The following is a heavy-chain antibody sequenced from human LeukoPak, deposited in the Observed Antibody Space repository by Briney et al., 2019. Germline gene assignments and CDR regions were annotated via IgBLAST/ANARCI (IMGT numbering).Heavy chain of an antibody. CDR1: GGSITDYY. J-gene: IGHJ4*02. CDR2: IFSSGST. CDR3: ARDSYDTLTGHFYFAP. Sequence: SETLSLTCTVSGGSITDYYWSWIRQPAGKGLEWIGRIFSSGSTKYNPSLKSRVTMSLDTSKKQFSLKLSSVTAADTAVYYCARDSYDTLTGHFYFAPWGQGTLVTVSS. D-gene: IGHD3-9*01. V-gene: IGHV4-4*07.